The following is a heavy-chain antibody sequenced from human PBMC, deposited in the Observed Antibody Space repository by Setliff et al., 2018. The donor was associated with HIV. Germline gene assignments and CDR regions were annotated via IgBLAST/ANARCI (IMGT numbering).Heavy chain of an antibody. D-gene: IGHD3-22*01. CDR2: ISPYNGDT. V-gene: IGHV1-18*01. J-gene: IGHJ1*01. CDR3: VRGVTRDSSGYYRDEYFQY. CDR1: GYTFNTYG. Sequence: GASVKVSCKASGYTFNTYGISWVRQAPGQGLEWMGWISPYNGDTRYAQSLQGRVTLTTDTSTNTAYMEMRTLRSDDTAVYYCVRGVTRDSSGYYRDEYFQYWGQGTLVTVSS.